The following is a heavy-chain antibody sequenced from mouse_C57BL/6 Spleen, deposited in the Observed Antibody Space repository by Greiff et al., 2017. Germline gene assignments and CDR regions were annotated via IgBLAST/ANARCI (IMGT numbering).Heavy chain of an antibody. CDR3: AVTGRVYYFDY. V-gene: IGHV5-4*01. Sequence: EVHLVESGGGLVKPGGSLKLSCAASGFTFSSYALSWVRQTPEKRLEWVAPISDGGSYTYYPDNVKGRFTISRDNAKNNLYLQMSQLKSEDTAMYYCAVTGRVYYFDYWGQGTTLTVSS. D-gene: IGHD1-1*02. CDR1: GFTFSSYA. J-gene: IGHJ2*01. CDR2: ISDGGSYT.